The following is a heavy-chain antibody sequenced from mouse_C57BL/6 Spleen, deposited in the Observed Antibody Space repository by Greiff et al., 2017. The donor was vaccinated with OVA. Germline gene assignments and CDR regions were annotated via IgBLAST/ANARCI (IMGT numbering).Heavy chain of an antibody. CDR3: ARRDGSSYYAMDY. CDR2: INPSTGGT. D-gene: IGHD1-1*01. J-gene: IGHJ4*01. CDR1: GYSFTGYY. Sequence: EVQVVESGPELVKPGASVKISCKASGYSFTGYYMNWVKQSPEKSLEWIGEINPSTGGTTYNQKFKAKATLTVDKSSSTAYMQLKSLTSEDSAVYYCARRDGSSYYAMDYWGQGTSVTVSS. V-gene: IGHV1-42*01.